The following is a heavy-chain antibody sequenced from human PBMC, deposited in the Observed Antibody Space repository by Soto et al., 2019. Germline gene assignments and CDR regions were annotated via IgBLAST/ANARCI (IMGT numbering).Heavy chain of an antibody. V-gene: IGHV3-30-3*01. J-gene: IGHJ4*02. CDR3: ARGQGSGLGSTFDY. Sequence: GGSLRLSCAASGFTFSSYAMHWVRQAPGKGLEWVAVISYDGSNKYYADSVKGRFTISRDNSKNTLYLQMNSLRAEDTAVYYCARGQGSGLGSTFDYWGQGTLVTVSS. CDR1: GFTFSSYA. CDR2: ISYDGSNK. D-gene: IGHD6-19*01.